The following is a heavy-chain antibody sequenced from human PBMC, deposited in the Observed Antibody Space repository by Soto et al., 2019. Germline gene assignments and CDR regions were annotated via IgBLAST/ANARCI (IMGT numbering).Heavy chain of an antibody. Sequence: EVQLVESGGGLIQPGGSLRLSCAASGFTVSNNYMSWVRQAPGKGLEGVSVIYSAGNTFYSDSVKGRFTISRDNSMNTLYLQMSSLRAEDTVVYYCAPSPGRNYWGQGTLVTVSS. D-gene: IGHD4-17*01. CDR1: GFTVSNNY. CDR2: IYSAGNT. J-gene: IGHJ4*02. CDR3: APSPGRNY. V-gene: IGHV3-53*01.